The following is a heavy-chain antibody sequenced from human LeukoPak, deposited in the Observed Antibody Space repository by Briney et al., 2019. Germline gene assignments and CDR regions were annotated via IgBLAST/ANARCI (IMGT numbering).Heavy chain of an antibody. D-gene: IGHD3-22*01. J-gene: IGHJ4*02. CDR2: IYRGGST. CDR3: ARLSANSSAYFFDY. CDR1: GFTFSSYS. V-gene: IGHV3-66*04. Sequence: PGGSLRLSCAASGFTFSSYSMNWVRQAPGKGLEWVSIIYRGGSTNYADSVKGRFTISRDTSENTLYLQMNSLRAEDTAVYYCARLSANSSAYFFDYWGQGTLVTVSS.